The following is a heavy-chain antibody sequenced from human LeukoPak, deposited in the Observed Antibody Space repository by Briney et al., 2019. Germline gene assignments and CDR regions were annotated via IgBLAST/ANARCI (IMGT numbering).Heavy chain of an antibody. CDR2: IYYSGST. J-gene: IGHJ4*02. Sequence: KPSETLSLTCTVSGGSISSYYWSWIRQPPGKGLEWIGYIYYSGSTNYNPSLKSRVTISVDTSKNQFSLKLSSVTAADTAVYYCARERIQCGGDCQTFDYWGQGTLVTVSS. D-gene: IGHD2-21*01. CDR1: GGSISSYY. V-gene: IGHV4-59*01. CDR3: ARERIQCGGDCQTFDY.